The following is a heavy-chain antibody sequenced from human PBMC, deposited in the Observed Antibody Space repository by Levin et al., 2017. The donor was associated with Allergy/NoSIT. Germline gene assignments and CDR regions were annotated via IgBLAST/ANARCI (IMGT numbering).Heavy chain of an antibody. Sequence: GGSLRLSCAASGFTFSSYSMNWVRQAPGKGLEWVSYISSSSSTIYYADSEKGRFTISRDNAKNSLYLQMNSLRAEDTAVYYCARALAAAGNYWGQGTLVTVSS. CDR2: ISSSSSTI. V-gene: IGHV3-48*01. D-gene: IGHD6-13*01. J-gene: IGHJ4*02. CDR1: GFTFSSYS. CDR3: ARALAAAGNY.